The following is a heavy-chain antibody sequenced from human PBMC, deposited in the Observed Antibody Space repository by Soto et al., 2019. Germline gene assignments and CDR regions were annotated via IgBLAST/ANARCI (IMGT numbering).Heavy chain of an antibody. CDR1: GGSISSDHYH. CDR3: ARAGYYDFWSGYPYFDY. J-gene: IGHJ4*02. D-gene: IGHD3-3*01. CDR2: IYYSGST. Sequence: PSETLSLTCTVSGGSISSDHYHWTWLRQTPGKGLEWIGYIYYSGSTNYNPSLKSRVTISVDTSKNQFSLKLSSVTAADTAVYYCARAGYYDFWSGYPYFDYWGQGTLVTVSS. V-gene: IGHV4-61*01.